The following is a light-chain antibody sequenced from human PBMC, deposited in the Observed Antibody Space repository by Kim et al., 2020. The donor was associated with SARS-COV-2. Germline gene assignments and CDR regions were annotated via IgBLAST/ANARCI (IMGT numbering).Light chain of an antibody. V-gene: IGLV10-54*01. CDR2: RNN. J-gene: IGLJ3*02. CDR3: SAWDSGLSGWV. Sequence: QAGLTQPPSVSKDLRQTATLTCTGNSNNVGHQGAAWLQQHQGHPPKLLSFRNNNRPSGISERFSTSRSGSTASLTITGLQPEDEADYYCSAWDSGLSGWVFGGGTKLTVL. CDR1: SNNVGHQG.